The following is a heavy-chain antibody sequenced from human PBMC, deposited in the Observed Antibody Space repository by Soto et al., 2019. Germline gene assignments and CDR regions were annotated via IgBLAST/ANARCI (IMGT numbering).Heavy chain of an antibody. CDR2: ISHNGGNT. CDR1: GFTFSTYA. D-gene: IGHD2-8*02. CDR3: ASAFCTAAGCYYSLDK. Sequence: GGSLRLSCAASGFTFSTYAMSWVRQAPGKGLEWVSGISHNGGNTFYADSLKGRFTVSRDNSKNTLSLQMNSLRVDDTALYYCASAFCTAAGCYYSLDKWGQGTLVTVSS. V-gene: IGHV3-23*01. J-gene: IGHJ4*02.